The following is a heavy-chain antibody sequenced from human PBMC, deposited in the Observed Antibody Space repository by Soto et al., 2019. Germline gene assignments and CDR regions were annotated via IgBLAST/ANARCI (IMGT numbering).Heavy chain of an antibody. CDR3: AKDGGPVYCNSPGCSAKHFDH. CDR1: GFTFSNYG. J-gene: IGHJ4*02. Sequence: QVQLVESGGGVVQPGRSLRLSCAASGFTFSNYGMHWVRQAPGKGLEWVAIISYDGDNEYYADSVRGRFTISRDNPKNTLYLQTSSLRQEDTAVYYCAKDGGPVYCNSPGCSAKHFDHWGQGTLVTVSS. V-gene: IGHV3-30*18. D-gene: IGHD2-2*01. CDR2: ISYDGDNE.